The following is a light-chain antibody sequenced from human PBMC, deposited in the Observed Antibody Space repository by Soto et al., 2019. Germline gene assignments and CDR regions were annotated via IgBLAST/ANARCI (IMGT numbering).Light chain of an antibody. CDR3: QQYDTSPRT. V-gene: IGKV3-20*01. Sequence: EIVLTQSPGTLSLSPGERATLSCRASQSVSSSYLAWYQQKPGQAPRLLIYGVSSRATGIPDWFSGSGSGTDFTLTISRLEPEDFAVYYGQQYDTSPRTFGQGTKVEIK. CDR1: QSVSSSY. J-gene: IGKJ1*01. CDR2: GVS.